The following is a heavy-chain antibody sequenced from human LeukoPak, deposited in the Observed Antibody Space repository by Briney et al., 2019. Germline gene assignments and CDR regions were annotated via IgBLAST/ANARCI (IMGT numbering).Heavy chain of an antibody. CDR1: GYSISSGYY. CDR2: IYHSGST. J-gene: IGHJ4*02. V-gene: IGHV4-38-2*02. Sequence: SETLSLTCAVSGYSISSGYYCGGSRQPPGKGLEWIGIIYHSGSTYYNPSLKSRVTISVDTSKNQFSLKLSSVTGADTAVYYCAREGSGYDSPYYFDYWGQGALVTVSS. D-gene: IGHD5-12*01. CDR3: AREGSGYDSPYYFDY.